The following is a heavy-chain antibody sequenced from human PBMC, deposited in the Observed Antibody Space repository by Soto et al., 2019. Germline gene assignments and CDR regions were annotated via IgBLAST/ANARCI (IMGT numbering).Heavy chain of an antibody. V-gene: IGHV1-69*01. J-gene: IGHJ6*02. CDR1: GGSFISYA. Sequence: SVKVSCKASGGSFISYAIIWVRQAPGQGLEWMGGIIPIFGTANYAQKFQGRVTITADESTSTAYMELSSLRSEDTAVYYCAREKGTYYYDSSGASTYYYYGMDVWGQGTTVTVSS. CDR2: IIPIFGTA. CDR3: AREKGTYYYDSSGASTYYYYGMDV. D-gene: IGHD3-22*01.